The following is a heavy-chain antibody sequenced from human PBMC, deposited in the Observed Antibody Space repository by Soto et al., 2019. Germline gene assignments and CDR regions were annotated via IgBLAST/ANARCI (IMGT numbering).Heavy chain of an antibody. Sequence: QLQLHESGSGLVKPSQTLSLTCTVSGASITYGGYSWSWIRQPPGKGLEWIGYINHLGTTFYNPSFESRLSLSIDRAKNQFSLRLHSMPAADRAVYCCARSGGSDSFDYWGQGILVTVSS. CDR2: INHLGTT. D-gene: IGHD1-26*01. V-gene: IGHV4-30-2*01. CDR1: GASITYGGYS. J-gene: IGHJ4*02. CDR3: ARSGGSDSFDY.